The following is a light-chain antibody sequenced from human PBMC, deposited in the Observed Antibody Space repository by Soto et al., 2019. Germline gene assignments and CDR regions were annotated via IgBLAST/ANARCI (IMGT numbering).Light chain of an antibody. CDR1: QSINTY. Sequence: EIVLAHSPATLSLCPGEVATLCCVASQSINTYLACYHQKPGQAPRPLIYDASKRATGIPARFSGSGSGTNFTLPLSSLEPEDFAVYYCQQRRSWQVTFGQGTKVNIK. J-gene: IGKJ1*01. CDR3: QQRRSWQVT. CDR2: DAS. V-gene: IGKV3-11*01.